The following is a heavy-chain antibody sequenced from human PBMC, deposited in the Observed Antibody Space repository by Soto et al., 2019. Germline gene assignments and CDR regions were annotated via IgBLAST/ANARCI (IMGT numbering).Heavy chain of an antibody. CDR1: GFTCDDYT. CDR2: ISWDGGST. Sequence: EVQLVESGGVVVQPGGSLRLSCAASGFTCDDYTMHWVRQAPGKGLEWVSLISWDGGSTYYADSVKGRFTISRDNSKNSLYLQMNSLRTEDTALYYSAKDIGNADTAMVVHYWGQGTLVTVSS. CDR3: AKDIGNADTAMVVHY. J-gene: IGHJ4*02. V-gene: IGHV3-43*01. D-gene: IGHD5-18*01.